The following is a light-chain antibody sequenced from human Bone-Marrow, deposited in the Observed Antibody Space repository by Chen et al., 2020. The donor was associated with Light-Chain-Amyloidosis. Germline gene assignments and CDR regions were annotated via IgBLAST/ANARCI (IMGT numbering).Light chain of an antibody. Sequence: SYELTQPPSVSVSPGQTARITCSGDDLPTKYAYWYQQKPGQAPVLVIHRDTERPSGISERFSGSSSGTTATLTISGVQAEDEADYHCQSADSSGTYEVIVGGGPKLPVL. V-gene: IGLV3-25*03. CDR1: DLPTKY. J-gene: IGLJ2*01. CDR3: QSADSSGTYEVI. CDR2: RDT.